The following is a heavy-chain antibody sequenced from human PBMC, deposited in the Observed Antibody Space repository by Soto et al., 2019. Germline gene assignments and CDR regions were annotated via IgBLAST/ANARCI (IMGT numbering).Heavy chain of an antibody. D-gene: IGHD3-22*01. CDR1: AFSFNKYA. CDR2: LSPNGENQ. V-gene: IGHV3-30*04. CDR3: ATEAAFYYDTSRF. J-gene: IGHJ4*02. Sequence: QVQLVESGGGVVQSGGSLRLSCADPAFSFNKYALHWIRQAPGEGLEWVAVLSPNGENQYYRDSVRGRFTISRDTSKSTLYLQMTSLRPEDTAVYYCATEAAFYYDTSRFWGQGTLVTVSS.